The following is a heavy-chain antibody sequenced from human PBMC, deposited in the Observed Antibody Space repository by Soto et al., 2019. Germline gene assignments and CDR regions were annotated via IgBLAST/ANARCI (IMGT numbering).Heavy chain of an antibody. V-gene: IGHV3-74*01. CDR3: ARDKWTYYYYYGMDV. D-gene: IGHD1-26*01. CDR1: GFTFSSYW. Sequence: EVQLVESGGGLVQPGGSLGVSCAASGFTFSSYWMHWVRQAPGKGLVWVSRINSDGSSTSYADSVKGRFTISRDNAKNTLYLQMNSLRAEDTAVYYCARDKWTYYYYYGMDVWGQGTTVTVSS. CDR2: INSDGSST. J-gene: IGHJ6*02.